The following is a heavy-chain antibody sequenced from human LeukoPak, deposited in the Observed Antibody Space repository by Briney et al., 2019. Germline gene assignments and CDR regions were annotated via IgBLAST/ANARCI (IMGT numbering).Heavy chain of an antibody. Sequence: ASVKVSCKASGYTFTGYYMHWVRQAPGQGLEWMEWINPNSGGTNYAQKFQGRVTMTRDTSISTAYMELSRLRSDDTAVYYCAREAVSITMVRGVIPYFDYWGQGTLVTVSS. D-gene: IGHD3-10*01. CDR3: AREAVSITMVRGVIPYFDY. J-gene: IGHJ4*02. CDR2: INPNSGGT. V-gene: IGHV1-2*02. CDR1: GYTFTGYY.